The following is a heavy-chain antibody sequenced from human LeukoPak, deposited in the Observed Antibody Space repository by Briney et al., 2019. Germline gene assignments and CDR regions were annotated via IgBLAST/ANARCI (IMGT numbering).Heavy chain of an antibody. CDR3: ARENYENYFDY. Sequence: SETLSLTCTVSGGSISSYYWRWLRQPAGKGVEWIGRIYTSGSNNYNPSLKSRLTMSVDTSKNQFSLKLSSVTAADTAVYYCARENYENYFDYWGQGTLVTVSS. V-gene: IGHV4-4*07. J-gene: IGHJ4*02. CDR2: IYTSGSN. CDR1: GGSISSYY. D-gene: IGHD3-22*01.